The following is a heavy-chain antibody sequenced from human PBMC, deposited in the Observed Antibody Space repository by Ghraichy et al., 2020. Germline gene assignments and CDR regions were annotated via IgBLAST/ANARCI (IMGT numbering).Heavy chain of an antibody. Sequence: GGSLRLSCAASGFTFSSYAMSWVRQAPGKGLEWVSAISGSGGSTYYADSVKGRFTISRDNSKNTLYLQMNSLRAEDTAVYYCARSYYYDSSGYYPLGYWGQGTLVTVSS. CDR2: ISGSGGST. V-gene: IGHV3-23*01. CDR1: GFTFSSYA. CDR3: ARSYYYDSSGYYPLGY. D-gene: IGHD3-22*01. J-gene: IGHJ4*02.